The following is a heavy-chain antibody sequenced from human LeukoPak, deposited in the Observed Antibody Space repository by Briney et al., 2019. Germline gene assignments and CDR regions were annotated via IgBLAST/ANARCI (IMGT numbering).Heavy chain of an antibody. Sequence: SVKVSCKAPGGTFSSYAISWVRQAPGQGLEWMGGIIPIFGTANYAQKFQGRVTITADESTSTAYMELNSLRAEDTAVYYCAIGPKVGYFYDSSDYSAYWGQGILITVSS. J-gene: IGHJ4*02. CDR1: GGTFSSYA. CDR3: AIGPKVGYFYDSSDYSAY. D-gene: IGHD3-22*01. CDR2: IIPIFGTA. V-gene: IGHV1-69*13.